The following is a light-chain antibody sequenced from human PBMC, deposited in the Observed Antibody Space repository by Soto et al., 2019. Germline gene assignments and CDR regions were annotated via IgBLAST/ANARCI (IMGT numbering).Light chain of an antibody. CDR3: GTWDNSLGDGHVV. Sequence: QSVLTQPPSVSVAPGQKVTISCSGGSSNIGNNYVSWYQQLPGTAPKLLIYDNDKRPSGIPDRFSGSKSGTSATLGITGLQTGDEADYYCGTWDNSLGDGHVVFGGGTKVTVL. CDR1: SSNIGNNY. V-gene: IGLV1-51*01. CDR2: DND. J-gene: IGLJ2*01.